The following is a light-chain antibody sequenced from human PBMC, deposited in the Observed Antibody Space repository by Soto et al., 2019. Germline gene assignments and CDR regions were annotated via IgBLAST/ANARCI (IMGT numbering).Light chain of an antibody. CDR2: ENN. V-gene: IGLV1-40*01. CDR1: SSNIGAGYE. J-gene: IGLJ1*01. Sequence: QSVLTQPPSVSEAPGQRVTISCTGSSSNIGAGYEAHWYQQAPGTAPKLLIYENNNRPSGVPDRLSGSKSGTSASLAITGLQPEDEAEYYCQSYDSSLSGYVFGTGTKLTVL. CDR3: QSYDSSLSGYV.